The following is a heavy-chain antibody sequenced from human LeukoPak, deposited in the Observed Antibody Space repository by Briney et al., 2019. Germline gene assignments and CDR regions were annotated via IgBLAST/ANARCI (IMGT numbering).Heavy chain of an antibody. CDR2: IWYDGSNK. CDR3: ARDKAHGYSYVGY. V-gene: IGHV3-33*01. D-gene: IGHD5-18*01. Sequence: GGSLRLSCAASGFTFSSYGMHWVRQAPGKGLEWVAVIWYDGSNKYYADSVKGRFTISRDNSKNTPYLQMNSLRAEDTAVYYCARDKAHGYSYVGYWGQGTLVTVSS. CDR1: GFTFSSYG. J-gene: IGHJ4*02.